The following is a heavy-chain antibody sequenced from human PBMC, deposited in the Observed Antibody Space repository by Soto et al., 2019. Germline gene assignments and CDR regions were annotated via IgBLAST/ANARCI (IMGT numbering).Heavy chain of an antibody. CDR2: INSDGSST. D-gene: IGHD1-20*01. Sequence: GGSLRLSCAASGFTFSSYWMHWVRQAPGKGLVWVSRINSDGSSTSYADSVKGRFTISRDNAKNTLYLQMNSLRAEDTAVYYCARARTPITGTTEVALDYWGQGTLVTVSS. J-gene: IGHJ4*02. V-gene: IGHV3-74*01. CDR3: ARARTPITGTTEVALDY. CDR1: GFTFSSYW.